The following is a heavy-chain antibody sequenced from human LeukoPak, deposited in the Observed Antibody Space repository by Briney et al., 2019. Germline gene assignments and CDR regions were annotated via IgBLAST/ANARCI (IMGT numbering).Heavy chain of an antibody. V-gene: IGHV3-21*01. CDR1: GFTFSSYW. CDR2: ISSSSSYI. CDR3: ARTGYSSGCIDY. J-gene: IGHJ4*02. Sequence: GGSLRLSCTASGFTFSSYWMSWVRHAPGKGVEWVSSISSSSSYIYYADSVKGRFTISRDNAKNSLYLQMNSLRAEDTAVYYCARTGYSSGCIDYWGQGTLVTVSS. D-gene: IGHD6-19*01.